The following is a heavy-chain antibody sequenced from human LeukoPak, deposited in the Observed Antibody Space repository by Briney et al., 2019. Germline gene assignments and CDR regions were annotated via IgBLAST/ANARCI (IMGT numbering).Heavy chain of an antibody. D-gene: IGHD2-21*01. J-gene: IGHJ4*02. V-gene: IGHV3-23*01. CDR2: IIGSGGRT. Sequence: PGGSLRLSCAASGFTFSSFAMTWVRQAPGKGLEWVSSIIGSGGRTYYADSVRGRFTISRDNSKNTVYVQMNSLRAEDTAVYFCVVVSYCAVDCYDYWGQGTLVTVSS. CDR3: VVVSYCAVDCYDY. CDR1: GFTFSSFA.